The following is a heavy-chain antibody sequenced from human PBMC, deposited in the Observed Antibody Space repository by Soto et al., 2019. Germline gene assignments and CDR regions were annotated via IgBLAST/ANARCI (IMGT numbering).Heavy chain of an antibody. Sequence: LEILSLTCAVYGGSFSGYYLSWIRQPPGKGLEWIGEINHSGSTNYNPSLKSRVTISVDTSKNQFSLKLSSVTTADTSVYYCARGTRYINFPTPFDYWGQGTLVTVSS. D-gene: IGHD1-20*01. J-gene: IGHJ4*02. CDR2: INHSGST. V-gene: IGHV4-34*01. CDR3: ARGTRYINFPTPFDY. CDR1: GGSFSGYY.